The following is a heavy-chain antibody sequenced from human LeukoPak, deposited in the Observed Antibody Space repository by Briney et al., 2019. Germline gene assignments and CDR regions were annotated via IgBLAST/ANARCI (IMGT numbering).Heavy chain of an antibody. D-gene: IGHD3-10*01. Sequence: KSSETLSLTCAVSGDSISSNFFWSWVRQPPEKGLEWIGYIYYSGSTNYNPSLKSRVTISVDTSKNQFSLKLSSVTAADTAVYYCARQGSEEDYWGQGTLVTVSS. CDR1: GDSISSNFF. J-gene: IGHJ4*02. CDR2: IYYSGST. V-gene: IGHV4-59*08. CDR3: ARQGSEEDY.